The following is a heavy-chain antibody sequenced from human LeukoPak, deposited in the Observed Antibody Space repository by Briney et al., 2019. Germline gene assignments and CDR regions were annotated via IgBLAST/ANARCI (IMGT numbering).Heavy chain of an antibody. J-gene: IGHJ2*01. Sequence: GGSLRLSCAASGFTFSSYAMSWVRQAPGKGLEWVSAISGSGGSTYYADSVKGRFTISRDNSKNTLYLQMNSLRAEDTAVYYCASSIGCYWRGHWYFDLWGRGTLVTVS. D-gene: IGHD1-26*01. V-gene: IGHV3-23*01. CDR1: GFTFSSYA. CDR2: ISGSGGST. CDR3: ASSIGCYWRGHWYFDL.